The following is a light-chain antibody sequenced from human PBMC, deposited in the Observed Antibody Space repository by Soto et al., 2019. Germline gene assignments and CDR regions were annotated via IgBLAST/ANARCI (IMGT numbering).Light chain of an antibody. V-gene: IGKV1-5*03. J-gene: IGKJ1*01. CDR1: QSITNY. Sequence: DIQMTQSPSTLSASVGDRVTITCRASQSITNYLAWYQQKVDKAPKLLIYEASTLQRGVPSRFSGSGSGTEFTLTISSLQPDDFATYYCQQYNSYSRTFGQGTKVEIK. CDR3: QQYNSYSRT. CDR2: EAS.